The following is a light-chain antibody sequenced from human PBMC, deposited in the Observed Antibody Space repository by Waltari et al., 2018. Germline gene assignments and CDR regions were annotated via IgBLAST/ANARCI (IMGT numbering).Light chain of an antibody. CDR1: SSDLGGYDF. CDR2: EVS. CDR3: SSYVGSNNPV. Sequence: QSALTQPPSASGSPGQSVTISCTGTSSDLGGYDFVSWYQHHPGQAPKLMIYEVSKRPSGVPDRFPGSKSGNTASLTVSGLQAEDEADYYCSSYVGSNNPVFGGGTKLTVL. J-gene: IGLJ2*01. V-gene: IGLV2-8*01.